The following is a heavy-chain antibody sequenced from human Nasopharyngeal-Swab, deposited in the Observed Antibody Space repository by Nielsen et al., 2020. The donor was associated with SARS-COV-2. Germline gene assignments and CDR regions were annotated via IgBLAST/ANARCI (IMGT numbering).Heavy chain of an antibody. CDR2: IYYSGST. Sequence: WIRQPPGQGLEWIGYIYYSGSTYYNPSLKGRVTISVDTSKKQFSLKLSSVTAADTAVYYCASLKVGITIFGVVTDRLLDYWGQGTLVTVSS. D-gene: IGHD3-3*01. V-gene: IGHV4-30-4*01. J-gene: IGHJ4*02. CDR3: ASLKVGITIFGVVTDRLLDY.